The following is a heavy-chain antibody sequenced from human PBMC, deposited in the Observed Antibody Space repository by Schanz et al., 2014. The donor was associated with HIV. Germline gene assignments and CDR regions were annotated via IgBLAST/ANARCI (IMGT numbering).Heavy chain of an antibody. J-gene: IGHJ6*02. CDR3: ASPLLYDSLDV. CDR2: ISSSSSYI. Sequence: EGQLLESGGGLAQPGGSLRLSCAASGFTFSNYAMIWVRQAPGKGLEWVSSISSSSSYIYYADSVKGRFTISRDNSKNTLYLQMNSLRAEDTAVYYCASPLLYDSLDVWGQGTTVTVSS. D-gene: IGHD3-22*01. V-gene: IGHV3-21*02. CDR1: GFTFSNYA.